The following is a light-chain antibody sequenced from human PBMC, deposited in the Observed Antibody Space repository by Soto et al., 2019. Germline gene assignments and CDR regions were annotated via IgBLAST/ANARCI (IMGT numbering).Light chain of an antibody. Sequence: EIVLTQSPGTLSLSPGERATLSCRASQSVSSSYLAWYQQKPGQAPSLLIYGASSRATGIPDRFSGSGSGTDFTLTISSLEPEDFAVYYCQQRSNWWTFGPGTKVDIK. CDR3: QQRSNWWT. CDR2: GAS. J-gene: IGKJ1*01. CDR1: QSVSSSY. V-gene: IGKV3D-20*02.